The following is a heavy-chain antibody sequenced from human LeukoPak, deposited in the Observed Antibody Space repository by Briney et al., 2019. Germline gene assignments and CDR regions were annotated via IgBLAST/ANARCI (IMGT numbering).Heavy chain of an antibody. V-gene: IGHV1-69*04. D-gene: IGHD2-21*02. CDR3: ARGTDCGGDCYSLYFQH. Sequence: SVKVSCKASGGTFSSYAISWVRQAPGQGLEWIGKIIPILGIANYAQKFQGRVTITADKSTSTAYMELSSLRSEDTAVYYCARGTDCGGDCYSLYFQHWGQGTLVTVSS. J-gene: IGHJ1*01. CDR1: GGTFSSYA. CDR2: IIPILGIA.